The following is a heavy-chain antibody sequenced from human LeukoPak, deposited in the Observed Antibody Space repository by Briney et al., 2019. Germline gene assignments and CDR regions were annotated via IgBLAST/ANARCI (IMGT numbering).Heavy chain of an antibody. CDR2: IIPILGIA. J-gene: IGHJ4*02. Sequence: GASVKVSCKASGGTFSSYAISWVRQAPGQGLEWMGRIIPILGIANYAQKFQGRVTITADKSTSTAYMELSSLRSEDTAVYYCARDDYSSPPAGYWGQGTLVTVSS. CDR1: GGTFSSYA. CDR3: ARDDYSSPPAGY. V-gene: IGHV1-69*04. D-gene: IGHD3-16*01.